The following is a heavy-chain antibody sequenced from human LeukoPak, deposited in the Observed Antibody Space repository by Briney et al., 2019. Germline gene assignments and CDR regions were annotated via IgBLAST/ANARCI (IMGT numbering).Heavy chain of an antibody. V-gene: IGHV3-53*01. D-gene: IGHD3-9*01. J-gene: IGHJ4*02. CDR2: IYSGGST. CDR1: GFTVSSNY. CDR3: SRATTYDILTGYSDY. Sequence: GGSLRLSCAASGFTVSSNYMSWVRQAPGKGLEWVSVIYSGGSTSYADSVKGRFTISRDNAKKSLYLQMNSLRAEDTAVYYCSRATTYDILTGYSDYWGQGTLVTVSS.